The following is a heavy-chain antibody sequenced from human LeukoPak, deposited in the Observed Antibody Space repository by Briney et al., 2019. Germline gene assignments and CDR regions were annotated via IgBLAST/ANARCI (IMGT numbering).Heavy chain of an antibody. V-gene: IGHV1-18*01. D-gene: IGHD5-18*01. Sequence: ASVKVSCKASGYTFTSYGISWVRQAPGQGLEWMGWISAYNGNTNYAQKLQGRVTMTTDTSTSTAYMELSSLRSEDTAVYYCARGNKYSYQNYYYYYYMDVWGKGTTVTISS. CDR2: ISAYNGNT. CDR3: ARGNKYSYQNYYYYYYMDV. CDR1: GYTFTSYG. J-gene: IGHJ6*03.